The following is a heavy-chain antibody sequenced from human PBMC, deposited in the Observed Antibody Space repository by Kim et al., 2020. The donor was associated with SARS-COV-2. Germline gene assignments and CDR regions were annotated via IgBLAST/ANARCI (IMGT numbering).Heavy chain of an antibody. CDR1: GGSISSYY. Sequence: SETLSLTCTVSGGSISSYYWSWIRQPPGKGLEWIGYIYYSGSTNYNPSLKSRVTISVDTSKNQFSLKLSSVTAADTAVYYCARQAYYYYMDVWGKGTTVTVSS. J-gene: IGHJ6*03. CDR2: IYYSGST. V-gene: IGHV4-59*08. CDR3: ARQAYYYYMDV.